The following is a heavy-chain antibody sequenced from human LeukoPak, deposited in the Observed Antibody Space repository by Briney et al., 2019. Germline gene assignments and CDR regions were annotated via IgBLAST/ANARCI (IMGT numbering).Heavy chain of an antibody. V-gene: IGHV3-23*01. CDR2: ISAAGGVT. J-gene: IGHJ4*02. Sequence: PGGSLRLSCVTSGFSFSSYAMAWVRQAPGKGLEWLSPISAAGGVTYYADSVRGRFTVSRDNSKETLYLEMNSLRAADTAVYYCAKGVRDFYDSSGFLFDYWGQGALLTVSS. CDR1: GFSFSSYA. D-gene: IGHD3-22*01. CDR3: AKGVRDFYDSSGFLFDY.